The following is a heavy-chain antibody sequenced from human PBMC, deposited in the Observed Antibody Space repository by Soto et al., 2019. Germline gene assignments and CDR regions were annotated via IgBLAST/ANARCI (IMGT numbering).Heavy chain of an antibody. CDR3: ARVRIQVGGRSGPYYYYGMDV. CDR2: IYYSGST. V-gene: IGHV4-31*03. J-gene: IGHJ6*02. Sequence: SETLSLTCTVSGGSISSGGYYWSWIRQHPGKGLEWIGYIYYSGSTYYNPSLKSRVTISVDTSKNQFSLKLSSVTAADTAVYYCARVRIQVGGRSGPYYYYGMDVWGQGTTVTVSS. CDR1: GGSISSGGYY. D-gene: IGHD1-26*01.